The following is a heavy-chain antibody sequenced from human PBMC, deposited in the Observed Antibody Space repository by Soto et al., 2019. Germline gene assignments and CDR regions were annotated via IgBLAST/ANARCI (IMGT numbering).Heavy chain of an antibody. CDR2: AYYSGRT. CDR3: ARPLYIFPTSYHYYCMDV. CDR1: DGSITNRAVC. V-gene: IGHV4-39*01. D-gene: IGHD2-21*01. Sequence: SETMSLPKSVADGSITNRAVCWGWIHQQPGKGMEWIGSAYYSGRTHHNPALKSRATIFVDTSKNRFSLRLSSVTAADTAVYYCARPLYIFPTSYHYYCMDVWGRGVTVTGSS. J-gene: IGHJ6*03.